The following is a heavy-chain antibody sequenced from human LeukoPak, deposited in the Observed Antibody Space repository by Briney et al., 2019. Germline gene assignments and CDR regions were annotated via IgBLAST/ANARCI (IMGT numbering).Heavy chain of an antibody. Sequence: PSETLSLTCTVSGGSINSYYWSWIRQPPGKGLEWIGYIYYSRSTNYNPSLKSRVTISVDTSKNQFSLKLSSVTAADTAVYYCARHTKNSSGWYYFDYWGQGTLVAVSS. CDR3: ARHTKNSSGWYYFDY. D-gene: IGHD6-19*01. CDR2: IYYSRST. V-gene: IGHV4-59*08. J-gene: IGHJ4*02. CDR1: GGSINSYY.